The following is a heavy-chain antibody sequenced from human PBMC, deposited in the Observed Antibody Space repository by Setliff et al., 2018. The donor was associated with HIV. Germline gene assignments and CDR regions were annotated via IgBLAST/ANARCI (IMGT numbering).Heavy chain of an antibody. CDR1: GFTFSSYS. Sequence: GGSLRLSCAASGFTFSSYSMNWVRQAPGKGLEWVSYISSSGTTIYYADSVKGRFTISRDNAKNSLYLQMNSLRAEDTAVYYCARPNYYDSSGSFDYWGQGTLVTVS. CDR3: ARPNYYDSSGSFDY. D-gene: IGHD3-22*01. CDR2: ISSSGTTI. J-gene: IGHJ4*02. V-gene: IGHV3-48*04.